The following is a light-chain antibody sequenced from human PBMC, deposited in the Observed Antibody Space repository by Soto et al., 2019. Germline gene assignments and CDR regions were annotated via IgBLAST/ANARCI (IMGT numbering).Light chain of an antibody. J-gene: IGKJ4*01. V-gene: IGKV3-15*01. CDR1: QSVSSK. CDR2: GAS. CDR3: QQYNDWPPA. Sequence: ETVMTQSPATLSLSPGERATLSCRASQSVSSKLVWYQQKPGQAPRFLIYGASTRATGIPARFRGSGSGTEFTLTIDSLQSEYFAVYYCQQYNDWPPACGGGTKVEIK.